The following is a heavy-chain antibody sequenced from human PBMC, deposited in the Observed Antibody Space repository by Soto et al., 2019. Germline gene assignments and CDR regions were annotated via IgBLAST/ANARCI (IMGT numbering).Heavy chain of an antibody. CDR3: ARVLDSSSLKGYYYYYYMDV. Sequence: PSXTLSLTCTVSGGSMSSYYWSWIRQPPVNGLEWIGYIYYSGSTNYNPSLKSRVTISVDTSKNQFSLKLSSVTAADTAVYYCARVLDSSSLKGYYYYYYMDVWGKGTTVTVSS. J-gene: IGHJ6*03. V-gene: IGHV4-59*01. D-gene: IGHD6-6*01. CDR1: GGSMSSYY. CDR2: IYYSGST.